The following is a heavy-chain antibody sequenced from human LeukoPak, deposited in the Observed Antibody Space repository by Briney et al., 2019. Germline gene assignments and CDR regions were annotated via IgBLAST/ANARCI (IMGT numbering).Heavy chain of an antibody. Sequence: GGSLRLSCAASGFTFSSYSMNWVRQAPGKGLEWVSYISSSSSTIYYADSVKGRFTISRDNAKNSLYLQMNSLRAEDTAVYYCARVLDYWYFDLWGRGTLVTVSS. CDR2: ISSSSSTI. CDR1: GFTFSSYS. V-gene: IGHV3-48*04. CDR3: ARVLDYWYFDL. J-gene: IGHJ2*01.